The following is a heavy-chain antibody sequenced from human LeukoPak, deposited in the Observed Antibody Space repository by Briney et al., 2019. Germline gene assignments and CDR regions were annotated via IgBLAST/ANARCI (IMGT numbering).Heavy chain of an antibody. CDR3: ARVGYSYGYYYYYMDV. CDR1: GFTFSSYE. Sequence: PGGSLRLSCAASGFTFSSYEMNWVRQAPGKGLERVSYISSSGSTIYYADSVKGRFTISRDNAKNSLYLQMNSLRAEDTAVYYCARVGYSYGYYYYYMDVWGKGTTVTVSS. V-gene: IGHV3-48*03. CDR2: ISSSGSTI. D-gene: IGHD5-18*01. J-gene: IGHJ6*03.